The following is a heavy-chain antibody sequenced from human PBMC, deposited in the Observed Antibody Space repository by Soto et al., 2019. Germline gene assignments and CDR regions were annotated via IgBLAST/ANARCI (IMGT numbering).Heavy chain of an antibody. CDR3: ARGPAALRVHDAFDI. J-gene: IGHJ3*02. D-gene: IGHD2-2*01. V-gene: IGHV5-51*01. Sequence: PGESLKISCNGSGYSFTSYWIGWVRQMPGKGLEWMGIIYPGDSDTRYSPSFQGQVTISADKSISTAYLQWSSLKASDTAMYYCARGPAALRVHDAFDIWGQGTMVTVSS. CDR1: GYSFTSYW. CDR2: IYPGDSDT.